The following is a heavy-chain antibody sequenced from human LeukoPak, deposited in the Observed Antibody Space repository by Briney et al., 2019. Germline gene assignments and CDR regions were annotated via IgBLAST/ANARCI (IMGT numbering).Heavy chain of an antibody. Sequence: SETLSLTCTVSGGSISSSSYYWGWIRQPPGKGLEWIGSIYYSGSTYYNPSLKSRVTISVDTSKNQFSLKLSSVTAADTAVYYCARVKYVYSSSFDYWGQGTLVTVSS. J-gene: IGHJ4*02. CDR3: ARVKYVYSSSFDY. V-gene: IGHV4-39*01. CDR2: IYYSGST. D-gene: IGHD6-6*01. CDR1: GGSISSSSYY.